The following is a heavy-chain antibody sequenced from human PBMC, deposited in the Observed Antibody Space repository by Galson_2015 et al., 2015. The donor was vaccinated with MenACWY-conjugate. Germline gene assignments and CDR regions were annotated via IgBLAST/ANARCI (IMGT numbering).Heavy chain of an antibody. D-gene: IGHD6-13*01. CDR3: ARHVRGPTPIAAAGT. J-gene: IGHJ4*02. V-gene: IGHV5-10-1*01. CDR1: GYSFTSYW. CDR2: IDPSDSYT. Sequence: QSGAEVKKPGESLRISCKGSGYSFTSYWISWVRQMPGKGLEWMGRIDPSDSYTNYSPSFQGHVTISADKSISTAYLQWSSLKASDTAMYYCARHVRGPTPIAAAGTWGQGTLVTVSS.